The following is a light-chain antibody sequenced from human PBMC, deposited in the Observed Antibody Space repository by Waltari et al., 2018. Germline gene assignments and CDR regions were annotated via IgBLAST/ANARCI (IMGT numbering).Light chain of an antibody. J-gene: IGLJ2*01. CDR1: SSDIGGFYY. CDR2: DVT. CDR3: CSYAGKYTSV. V-gene: IGLV2-11*01. Sequence: QSALTQPRSVSGSPGQAVTLSCTGTSSDIGGFYYVSGYQQPPAKVPKHIIFDVTKRPSGVPDRFSGSKAGNTASLTISGLQAGDEAVYFCCSYAGKYTSVFGAGTKVTVL.